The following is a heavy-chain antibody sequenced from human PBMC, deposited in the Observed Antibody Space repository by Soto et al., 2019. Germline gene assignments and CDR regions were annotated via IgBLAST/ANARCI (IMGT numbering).Heavy chain of an antibody. V-gene: IGHV4-59*01. Sequence: SETLSLTCTVSGDSISNYYWSWIRQAPGKGLEWIGFIYHSGNTNYNPSLKSRVTMSIDTSKSQFSLKLNSVTAADTAVYYCARDQGIASSGPFVYWGPGTLVTVSS. CDR2: IYHSGNT. J-gene: IGHJ4*02. CDR3: ARDQGIASSGPFVY. CDR1: GDSISNYY. D-gene: IGHD6-13*01.